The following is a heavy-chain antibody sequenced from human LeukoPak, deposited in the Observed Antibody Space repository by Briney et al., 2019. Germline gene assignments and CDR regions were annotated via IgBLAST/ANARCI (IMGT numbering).Heavy chain of an antibody. CDR1: GGSFSGYY. D-gene: IGHD6-19*01. J-gene: IGHJ4*02. CDR3: ARARGAVAGYFDF. Sequence: SETLSLTCAVYGGSFSGYYWSWIRQPPGKGLEWIGEINHSGSTNYNPSLKSRVTISVDTSKNQFSLKLSPVTAADTAVYYCARARGAVAGYFDFWGQGTLVTVSS. V-gene: IGHV4-34*01. CDR2: INHSGST.